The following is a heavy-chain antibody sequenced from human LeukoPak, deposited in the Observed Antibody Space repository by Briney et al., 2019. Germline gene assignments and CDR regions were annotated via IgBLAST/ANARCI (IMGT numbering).Heavy chain of an antibody. Sequence: PGRSLRLSCAASGFTFSSYGMHWVRQAPGKGLEWVAVISYDGSNKYYAGSVKGRFTISRDNSKNTLYLQMNSLRAEDTAVYYCAKLGNDDWGQGTLVTVSS. CDR1: GFTFSSYG. CDR2: ISYDGSNK. V-gene: IGHV3-30*18. CDR3: AKLGNDD. J-gene: IGHJ4*02. D-gene: IGHD1-1*01.